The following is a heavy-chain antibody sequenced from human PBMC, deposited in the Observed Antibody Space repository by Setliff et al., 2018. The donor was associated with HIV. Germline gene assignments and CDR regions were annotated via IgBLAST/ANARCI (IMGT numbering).Heavy chain of an antibody. D-gene: IGHD6-13*01. CDR1: GGSISFYY. CDR3: ARVEYSSSSGAFDI. J-gene: IGHJ3*02. Sequence: SETLSLTCTVSGGSISFYYWSWIRQPPGKGLEWIGYIYTSGSTYYNPSLKSRVTISVDTSKNQFSLKLSSVTAADTAVYYCARVEYSSSSGAFDIWGKGTMVTVSS. CDR2: IYTSGST. V-gene: IGHV4-59*01.